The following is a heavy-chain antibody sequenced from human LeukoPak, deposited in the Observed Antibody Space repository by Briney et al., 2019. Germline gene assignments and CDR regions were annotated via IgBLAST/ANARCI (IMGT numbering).Heavy chain of an antibody. J-gene: IGHJ4*02. Sequence: GGSLRLSCAPSGFSFSKYWMHWVRQTPGEGLVWVARIKEDGTYTSYADSVKGRFTISRDNARNTVFLQMNSLRAEDTAVYYCARDFDMGITPGDDFDFWGQGTLVTVSS. V-gene: IGHV3-74*01. CDR3: ARDFDMGITPGDDFDF. D-gene: IGHD3-9*01. CDR2: IKEDGTYT. CDR1: GFSFSKYW.